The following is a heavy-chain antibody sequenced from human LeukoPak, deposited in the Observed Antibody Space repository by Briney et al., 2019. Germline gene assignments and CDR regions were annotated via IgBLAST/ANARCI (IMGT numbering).Heavy chain of an antibody. J-gene: IGHJ6*03. CDR1: GGSISSYY. Sequence: SETLSLTCTVSGGSISSYYWSWIRQPPGKGLEWIGYIYYSGSTNYNPSLKSRVTISLDTSKNQFSLNLSSVTAADTAVYYCACNYYYYMDVWGKGTTVTVSS. CDR3: ACNYYYYMDV. CDR2: IYYSGST. V-gene: IGHV4-59*08.